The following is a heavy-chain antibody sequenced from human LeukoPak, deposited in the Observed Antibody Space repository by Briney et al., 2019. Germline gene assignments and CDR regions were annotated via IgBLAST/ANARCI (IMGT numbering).Heavy chain of an antibody. CDR1: GYTFTNYG. CDR3: ARVPLHDASGRYYPH. J-gene: IGHJ1*01. D-gene: IGHD3-22*01. CDR2: INTGNGNT. Sequence: GASVKVSCKTSGYTFTNYGMHWVRQAPRQSLDWMGWINTGNGNTKSSQKFQDRVTLTRDTSASTAYMELNSLSSEDTAVYYCARVPLHDASGRYYPHWGQGTLVTVSS. V-gene: IGHV1-3*04.